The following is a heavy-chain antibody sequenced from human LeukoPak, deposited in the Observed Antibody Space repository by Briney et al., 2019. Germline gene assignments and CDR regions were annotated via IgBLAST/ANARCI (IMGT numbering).Heavy chain of an antibody. J-gene: IGHJ4*02. Sequence: PSETLSLTCTVSGCSISSSSYYWGWIRQPPGKGLEWIGSIYYGGSTYYNPSLKSRITISVDTSKNQFSLKLNSVTAADTAVYYCARSPGYSSGWRELDYFDYWGQGTLVTVSS. CDR2: IYYGGST. CDR1: GCSISSSSYY. CDR3: ARSPGYSSGWRELDYFDY. D-gene: IGHD6-19*01. V-gene: IGHV4-39*01.